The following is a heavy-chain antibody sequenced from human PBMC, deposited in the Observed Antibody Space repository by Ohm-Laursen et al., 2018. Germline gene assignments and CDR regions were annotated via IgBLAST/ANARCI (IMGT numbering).Heavy chain of an antibody. J-gene: IGHJ3*02. D-gene: IGHD4-17*01. V-gene: IGHV2-70*11. CDR1: GFSLSTSGMC. Sequence: TQTLTLTSTFSGFSLSTSGMCVSWIRQPPGKALEWLARIDWDDDKYYSTSLKTRLTISKDTSKNQVVLTMTNMDPVDTATYYCARILQATVGAFDIWGQGTMVTVSS. CDR2: IDWDDDK. CDR3: ARILQATVGAFDI.